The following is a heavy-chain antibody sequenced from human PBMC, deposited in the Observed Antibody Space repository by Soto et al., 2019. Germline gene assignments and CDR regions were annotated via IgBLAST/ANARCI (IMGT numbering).Heavy chain of an antibody. CDR3: AREEGYSHYYSSMDV. CDR1: GGSISSGGYY. Sequence: SETLSLTCTVSGGSISSGGYYWSWIRQHPGKGLEWIGYIYYSGSTYYNPSLKSRVTISVDTSKNQFSLKLSSVTAADTAVYYCAREEGYSHYYSSMDVWGQGTTVTVSS. V-gene: IGHV4-31*03. CDR2: IYYSGST. J-gene: IGHJ6*02. D-gene: IGHD5-18*01.